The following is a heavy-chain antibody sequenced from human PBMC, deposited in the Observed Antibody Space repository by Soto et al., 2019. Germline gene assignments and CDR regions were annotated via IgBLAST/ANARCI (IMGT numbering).Heavy chain of an antibody. CDR3: ANLKVSKSYWIDP. V-gene: IGHV4-34*01. Sequence: SETLSLTCAVYGWSFSGYYWSWIRQPPGKGLEWIGEINHSGSTNYNPSLKSRVIISVDTSKNQFSLKLSSVTAADTAVYYCANLKVSKSYWIDPWGQGTLVTVSS. D-gene: IGHD1-20*01. J-gene: IGHJ5*02. CDR2: INHSGST. CDR1: GWSFSGYY.